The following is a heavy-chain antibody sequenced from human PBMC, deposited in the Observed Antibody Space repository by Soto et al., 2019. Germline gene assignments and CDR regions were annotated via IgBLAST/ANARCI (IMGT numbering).Heavy chain of an antibody. CDR1: GFSFTTYV. V-gene: IGHV3-30*18. Sequence: QVQLVESGGGVVQPGRSLRLSCAASGFSFTTYVMHWVRQAPGKGLERGAVISHDGSYKYYGDAVKGRFTISRDTSKNAVYLEMNSLRPEDTAVYYCAKGLLAIVGTTLPRDACKILGQGTMVTGSS. J-gene: IGHJ3*02. CDR2: ISHDGSYK. CDR3: AKGLLAIVGTTLPRDACKI. D-gene: IGHD1-26*01.